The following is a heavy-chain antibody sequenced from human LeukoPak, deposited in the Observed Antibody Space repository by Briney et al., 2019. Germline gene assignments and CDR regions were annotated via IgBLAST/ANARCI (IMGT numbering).Heavy chain of an antibody. Sequence: PGGSLRLSCAASGFNFITAAMTWVRQAPGKGLEWVSLIGSSGGSTYYADSVKGRFTISRYNSNHTLSLQMNSLRVEDTAIYYCVKDIQLSTWGLGTMVTVSS. J-gene: IGHJ3*01. V-gene: IGHV3-23*01. D-gene: IGHD5-24*01. CDR3: VKDIQLST. CDR2: IGSSGGST. CDR1: GFNFITAA.